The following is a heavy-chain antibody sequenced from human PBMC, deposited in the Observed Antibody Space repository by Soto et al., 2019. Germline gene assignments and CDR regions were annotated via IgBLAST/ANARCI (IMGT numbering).Heavy chain of an antibody. Sequence: EVQLVESGGGLVQPGGSLRLSCAASGFTFSSYSMIWVRQPPGKGLECISYIDSGGTTIYQTDSVKVRFTISRDNAKNSLYLQMNSLRGEDTAVYYCARRTSGWYSDYWGLGTLVTVSS. CDR1: GFTFSSYS. CDR3: ARRTSGWYSDY. V-gene: IGHV3-48*01. D-gene: IGHD6-19*01. J-gene: IGHJ4*02. CDR2: IDSGGTTI.